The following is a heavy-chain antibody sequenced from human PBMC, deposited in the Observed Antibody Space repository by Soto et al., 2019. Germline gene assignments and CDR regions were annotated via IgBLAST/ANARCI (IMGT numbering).Heavy chain of an antibody. J-gene: IGHJ4*02. V-gene: IGHV4-39*01. CDR1: GGSSSSSSYY. CDR2: IYYSGST. Sequence: SETLSLTCTVSGGSSSSSSYYWGWIRQPPGKGLEWIGSIYYSGSTYYNPSLKSRVTISVDTSKNQFSLKLSSVTAADTAVYYCAIYCSGGSCYSIDYWGQGTLVTVSS. D-gene: IGHD2-15*01. CDR3: AIYCSGGSCYSIDY.